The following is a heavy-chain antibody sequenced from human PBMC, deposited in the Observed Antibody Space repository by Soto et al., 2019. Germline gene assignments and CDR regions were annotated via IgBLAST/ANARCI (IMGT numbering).Heavy chain of an antibody. CDR3: ANERRGNFDY. V-gene: IGHV3-30*18. CDR2: ISYDGSNK. J-gene: IGHJ4*02. CDR1: GFTFSTYG. Sequence: GGSLRLSCAASGFTFSTYGMQWVRQAPGKGLEWVAVISYDGSNKYYADSVKGRFTISRDNSKNTLYLQMNSLRAEDTAVYYCANERRGNFDYWGQGTLVTVSS.